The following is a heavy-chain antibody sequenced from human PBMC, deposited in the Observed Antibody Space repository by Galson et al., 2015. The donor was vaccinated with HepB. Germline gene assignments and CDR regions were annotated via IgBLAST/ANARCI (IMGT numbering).Heavy chain of an antibody. CDR1: GFTFSSYG. CDR2: ISYDGSNK. CDR3: AKAGSSSHFDY. V-gene: IGHV3-30*18. Sequence: SLRLSCAASGFTFSSYGMHWVRQAPGKGLEWVAVISYDGSNKYYADSVKGRFTISRDNSKNTLYLQMNSLRAEDTAVYYCAKAGSSSHFDYWGQGTLVTVSS. J-gene: IGHJ4*02. D-gene: IGHD6-6*01.